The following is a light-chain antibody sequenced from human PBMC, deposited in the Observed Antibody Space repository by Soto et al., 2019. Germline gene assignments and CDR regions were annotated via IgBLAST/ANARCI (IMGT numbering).Light chain of an antibody. CDR3: QQYYTTLT. Sequence: DIVMTQSPDSLAVSLGERATINCKSSQSVLYNSDNKNYLAWYQQKPGQPPKLLIYWASTRDSGLPDRFSGSSSGAYFTLTISSLQAEDVAVYYCQQYYTTLTFGGGTKVEIK. V-gene: IGKV4-1*01. CDR1: QSVLYNSDNKNY. J-gene: IGKJ4*02. CDR2: WAS.